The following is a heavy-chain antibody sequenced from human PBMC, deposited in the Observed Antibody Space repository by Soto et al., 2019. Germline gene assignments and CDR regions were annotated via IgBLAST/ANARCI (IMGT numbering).Heavy chain of an antibody. J-gene: IGHJ6*04. CDR3: ARYTMIGSGWYERYYYVMDV. V-gene: IGHV1-18*01. Sequence: QVQLVQSGAEVKKPGASVKVSCKASGYTFTSYGISWVRQAPGQGLEWMGWISAYNGNTNYAQKLQGRVTMTTDTSPSIANMARRGLRSDDTAVYYCARYTMIGSGWYERYYYVMDVWCEVTIVTASS. D-gene: IGHD6-19*01. CDR2: ISAYNGNT. CDR1: GYTFTSYG.